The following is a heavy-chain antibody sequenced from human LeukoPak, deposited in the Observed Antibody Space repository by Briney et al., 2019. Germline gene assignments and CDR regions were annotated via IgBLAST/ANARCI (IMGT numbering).Heavy chain of an antibody. V-gene: IGHV1-46*01. CDR3: ARDLDWGSEAGYYFDY. CDR2: INPSGGST. J-gene: IGHJ4*02. D-gene: IGHD7-27*01. Sequence: ASVKVSCKASGGTFSSYAISWVRQAPGQGLEWMGIINPSGGSTSYAQKFQGRVTMTRDMSTSTVYMELSSLRSEDTAVYYCARDLDWGSEAGYYFDYWGQGTLVTVSS. CDR1: GGTFSSYA.